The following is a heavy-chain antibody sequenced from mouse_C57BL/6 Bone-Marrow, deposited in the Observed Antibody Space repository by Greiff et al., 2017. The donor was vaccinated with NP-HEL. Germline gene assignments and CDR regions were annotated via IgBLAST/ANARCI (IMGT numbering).Heavy chain of an antibody. CDR2: IDPEDGDT. Sequence: VQLKQSGAELVRPGASVKLSCTASGFNIKDYYMHWVKQRPEQGLEWIGRIDPEDGDTEYAPKFQGKATMTADTSSNTAYLQLSSLTSEDTAVYYCTTDYYGSLYYYAMDYWGQGTSVTVSS. CDR1: GFNIKDYY. J-gene: IGHJ4*01. D-gene: IGHD1-1*01. CDR3: TTDYYGSLYYYAMDY. V-gene: IGHV14-1*01.